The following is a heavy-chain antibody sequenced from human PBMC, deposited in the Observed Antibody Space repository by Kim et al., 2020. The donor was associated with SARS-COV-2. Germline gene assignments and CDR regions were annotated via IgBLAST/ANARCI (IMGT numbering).Heavy chain of an antibody. V-gene: IGHV3-23*01. CDR3: ATFWILTVGDDN. J-gene: IGHJ4*02. Sequence: GGSLRLSCAASGFTFSSYAMSWVRQAPGKGLEWVSSISGSGGGTYYAGSVKGRFTISRDNTKNTLDLQMNSLRAEDTAVYYCATFWILTVGDDNWGQGTLVTVSS. CDR1: GFTFSSYA. CDR2: ISGSGGGT. D-gene: IGHD3-3*01.